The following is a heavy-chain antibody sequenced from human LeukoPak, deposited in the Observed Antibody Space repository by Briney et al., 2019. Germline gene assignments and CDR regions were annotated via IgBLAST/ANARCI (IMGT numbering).Heavy chain of an antibody. CDR2: IYYSGST. CDR1: GGSISSYY. D-gene: IGHD4-17*01. Sequence: SETLSLTCTVSGGSISSYYWSWIRQPPGKGLEWIGYIYYSGSTNYNPSLKSRVTISVDTSKNQFSLKLTSVTAADTAVYYCARDKSDYGDYVGWFDPWGQGTLVTVSS. V-gene: IGHV4-59*01. J-gene: IGHJ5*02. CDR3: ARDKSDYGDYVGWFDP.